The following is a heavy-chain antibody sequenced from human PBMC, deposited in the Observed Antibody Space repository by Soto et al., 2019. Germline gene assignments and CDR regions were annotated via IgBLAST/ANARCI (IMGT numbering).Heavy chain of an antibody. Sequence: QVQLVQSGAEVKKPGSSVKVSCKASGGTFSSYAISWVRQAPGQGLEWMGGIIPIFGTANYAQKFQGRVTITADESTSTAYMELSSLRSEDTAVYYCAREHGPLHGTYDSSGYLGHWGQGTLVTVSS. J-gene: IGHJ4*02. D-gene: IGHD3-22*01. V-gene: IGHV1-69*01. CDR2: IIPIFGTA. CDR3: AREHGPLHGTYDSSGYLGH. CDR1: GGTFSSYA.